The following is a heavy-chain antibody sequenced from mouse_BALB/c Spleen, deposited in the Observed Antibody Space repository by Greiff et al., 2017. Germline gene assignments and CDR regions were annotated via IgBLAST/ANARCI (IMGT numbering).Heavy chain of an antibody. CDR2: INPSNGGT. CDR3: TRGDGSIFAY. CDR1: GYTFTSYY. V-gene: IGHV1S81*02. D-gene: IGHD1-1*01. Sequence: VQLQQSGAELVKPGASVKLSCKASGYTFTSYYMYWVKQRPGQGLEWIGEINPSNGGTNFNEKFKSKATLTVDKSSSTAYMQLSSLTSEDSAVYYCTRGDGSIFAYWGQGTLVTVSA. J-gene: IGHJ3*01.